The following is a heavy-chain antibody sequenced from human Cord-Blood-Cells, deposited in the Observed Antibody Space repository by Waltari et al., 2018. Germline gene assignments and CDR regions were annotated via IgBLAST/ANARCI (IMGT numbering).Heavy chain of an antibody. V-gene: IGHV4-59*01. Sequence: QVQLQESGPGLVKPSETLSLTCTVSGGSISSYYWSWIRQPPGKGLEWIGYIYYSGSTNSNPSLKSRVTISVDTSKNQFSLKLSSVTAADTAVYYCARDIGLYYDFWSGYSSPDAFDIWGQGTMVTVSS. D-gene: IGHD3-3*01. CDR1: GGSISSYY. CDR3: ARDIGLYYDFWSGYSSPDAFDI. J-gene: IGHJ3*02. CDR2: IYYSGST.